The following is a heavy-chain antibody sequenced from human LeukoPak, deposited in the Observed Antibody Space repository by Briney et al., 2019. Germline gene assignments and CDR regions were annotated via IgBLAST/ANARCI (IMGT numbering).Heavy chain of an antibody. CDR1: GGSISSYY. V-gene: IGHV4-59*08. D-gene: IGHD1-26*01. Sequence: SETLSLTCTVSGGSISSYYWSWIRQPPGKGLEWIAYIYNSGSTNYNPSLKSRVTISVDTPKNQVSLRLSSVTAADTAVYYCARHAIYSGGYSFWFDPWGLGTLVTVSS. CDR2: IYNSGST. J-gene: IGHJ5*02. CDR3: ARHAIYSGGYSFWFDP.